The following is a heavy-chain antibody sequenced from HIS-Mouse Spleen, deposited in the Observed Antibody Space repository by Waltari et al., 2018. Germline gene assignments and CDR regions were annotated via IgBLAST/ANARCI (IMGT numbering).Heavy chain of an antibody. D-gene: IGHD6-13*01. CDR1: GFTFSRYA. Sequence: QVQLVESGGGVVQPGRSLRLSCAASGFTFSRYAMPWVRRAPGKGLEWVAVISYDGSNKYYADSVKGRFTISRDNSKNTLYLQMNSLRAEDTAVYYCARDSYSSSWYFDYWGQGTLVTVSS. CDR2: ISYDGSNK. J-gene: IGHJ4*02. CDR3: ARDSYSSSWYFDY. V-gene: IGHV3-30*04.